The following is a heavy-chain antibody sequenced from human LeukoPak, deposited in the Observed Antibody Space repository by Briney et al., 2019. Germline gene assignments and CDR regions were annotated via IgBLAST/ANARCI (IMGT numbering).Heavy chain of an antibody. CDR3: ARDEDGVLGAFDI. V-gene: IGHV1-46*01. Sequence: ASVKVSCKASGYTFTSYYMHWVQQAPGQGLEWVGIINPSAGSTSYARKFQGRVTMTRDTSISTAYMELSRLRSDDTAVYYCARDEDGVLGAFDIWGQGTMVTVSS. CDR1: GYTFTSYY. CDR2: INPSAGST. D-gene: IGHD2-8*01. J-gene: IGHJ3*02.